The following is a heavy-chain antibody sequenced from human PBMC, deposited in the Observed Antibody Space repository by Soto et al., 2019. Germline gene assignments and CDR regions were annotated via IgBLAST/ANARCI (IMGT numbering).Heavy chain of an antibody. CDR3: XXXXRGYAYYFDQ. CDR1: GFSLSTRGVG. D-gene: IGHD5-12*01. Sequence: QITLKESGPTLVKPTQTLTLTCSFSGFSLSTRGVGVGWIRQPPGKALEWLALIFWDDDKWYSPSLRSRLTVTEDTSKNQVVLTMTNMDPVXXXXXXXXXXXRGYAYYFDQWGQGTLVTVSS. V-gene: IGHV2-5*02. J-gene: IGHJ4*02. CDR2: IFWDDDK.